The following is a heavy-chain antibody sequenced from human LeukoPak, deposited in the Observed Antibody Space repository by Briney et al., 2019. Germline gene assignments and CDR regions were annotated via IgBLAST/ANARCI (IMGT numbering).Heavy chain of an antibody. CDR3: ARELLGEGPDAFDV. CDR2: IWHDGATK. CDR1: GFTFSSYW. V-gene: IGHV3-33*08. D-gene: IGHD3-16*01. Sequence: PGGSLRLSCAASGFTFSSYWMSWVRQAPGKGLDWVAMIWHDGATKFYADSVKGRFTISRDNSKDTLYLQMDSLRAEDTAVFYCARELLGEGPDAFDVWGQGTIVTVSS. J-gene: IGHJ3*01.